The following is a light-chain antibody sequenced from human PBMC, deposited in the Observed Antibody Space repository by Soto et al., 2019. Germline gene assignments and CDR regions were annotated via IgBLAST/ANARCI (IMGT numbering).Light chain of an antibody. Sequence: EIVMTQSPATLSVSPGERATLSCRASQSVSDNLAWYQQKPGQAPRLLIYGASTMDTGIPARFSGSGSGTEFTLTLSSLQSEDFAVYYCQQSNNWPYTFGQGTRLDIK. CDR2: GAS. CDR3: QQSNNWPYT. J-gene: IGKJ2*01. CDR1: QSVSDN. V-gene: IGKV3-15*01.